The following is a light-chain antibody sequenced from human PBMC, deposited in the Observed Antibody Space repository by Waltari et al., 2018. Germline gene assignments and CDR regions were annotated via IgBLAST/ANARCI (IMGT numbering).Light chain of an antibody. CDR3: QQYYSTIFT. J-gene: IGKJ3*01. Sequence: DFVVTHSPDPLAVFLGERAPSNCKSSQSGLYRANRKNYLAWYQQKPGQPPKLLIYCASTRESGVPDRFSGSGSGTDFTLTINSLQAEDVAVYYCQQYYSTIFTFGPGTKVDLK. CDR2: CAS. V-gene: IGKV4-1*01. CDR1: QSGLYRANRKNY.